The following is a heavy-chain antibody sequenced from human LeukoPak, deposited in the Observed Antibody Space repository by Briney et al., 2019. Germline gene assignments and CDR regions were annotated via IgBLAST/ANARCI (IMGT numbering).Heavy chain of an antibody. Sequence: ASVKVSCKVSGYTLTELSMHWVRQAPGKGLEWMGGFDPEDGETLYAQKFQGRVTMTEDTSTDTAYMELSSLRSEDTAVYYCATDQRIAVAGTELRYWGQGTLVTVSS. J-gene: IGHJ4*02. CDR1: GYTLTELS. CDR3: ATDQRIAVAGTELRY. D-gene: IGHD6-19*01. CDR2: FDPEDGET. V-gene: IGHV1-24*01.